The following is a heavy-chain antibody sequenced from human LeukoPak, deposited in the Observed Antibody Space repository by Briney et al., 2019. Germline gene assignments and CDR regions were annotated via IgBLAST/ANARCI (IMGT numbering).Heavy chain of an antibody. CDR1: GFTFSSYA. D-gene: IGHD2-2*01. V-gene: IGHV3-30-3*01. CDR3: ARGIVPAANFDY. CDR2: ISYDGSNK. Sequence: PGGSLRLSCAASGFTFSSYAMHWVRQAPGKGLEWVAVISYDGSNKYYADSVKGRFTISRDNSKNTLYLQMNSLRAEDTAVYYCARGIVPAANFDYWGQGTLVTVSS. J-gene: IGHJ4*02.